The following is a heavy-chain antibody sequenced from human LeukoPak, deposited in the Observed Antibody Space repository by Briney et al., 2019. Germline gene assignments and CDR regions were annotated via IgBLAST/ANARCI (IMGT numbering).Heavy chain of an antibody. Sequence: ASVKVPCKASGYTFTSYGISWVRQAPGQGLEWMGWISAYNGNTNYAQKLQGRVTMTTDTSTSTAYMELRSLRSDDTAVYYCARDWDYYDSSGYYVDYWGQGTLATVSS. J-gene: IGHJ4*02. V-gene: IGHV1-18*01. CDR2: ISAYNGNT. CDR1: GYTFTSYG. D-gene: IGHD3-22*01. CDR3: ARDWDYYDSSGYYVDY.